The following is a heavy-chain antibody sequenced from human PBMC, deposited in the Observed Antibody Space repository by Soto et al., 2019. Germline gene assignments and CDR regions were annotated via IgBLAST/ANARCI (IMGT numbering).Heavy chain of an antibody. J-gene: IGHJ6*02. Sequence: GESLKISCKGSGYSFTSYWICWVRQMPGKGLEWMGRIDPSDSYTNYSPSFQGHVTISADKSISTAYLQWSSLKASDTAMYYCARTAAAGKYYYGMDVWGQGTTVTVSS. V-gene: IGHV5-10-1*01. D-gene: IGHD6-13*01. CDR1: GYSFTSYW. CDR2: IDPSDSYT. CDR3: ARTAAAGKYYYGMDV.